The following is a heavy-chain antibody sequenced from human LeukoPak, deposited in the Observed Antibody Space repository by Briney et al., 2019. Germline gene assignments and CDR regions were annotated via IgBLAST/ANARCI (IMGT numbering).Heavy chain of an antibody. Sequence: PGGSLRLSCAASGFTVSGNYMSWVRQAPGKGLEWVSLIYSGGSTYYADSVKGRFTISRDNSKNTLYLQMNSLRVEDTAVYYCAGRRSSGWYAYWGQGTLVTVSS. CDR1: GFTVSGNY. CDR2: IYSGGST. J-gene: IGHJ4*02. D-gene: IGHD6-19*01. CDR3: AGRRSSGWYAY. V-gene: IGHV3-53*01.